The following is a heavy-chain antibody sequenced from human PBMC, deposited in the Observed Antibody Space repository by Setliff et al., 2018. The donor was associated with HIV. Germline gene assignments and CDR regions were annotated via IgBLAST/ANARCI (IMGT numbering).Heavy chain of an antibody. J-gene: IGHJ6*03. CDR1: GGSFRGYF. CDR2: INHRGST. V-gene: IGHV4-34*01. D-gene: IGHD3-10*01. Sequence: SETLSLTCAIYGGSFRGYFWIRIRQPPGKGLEWIGEINHRGSTNYNSSLKSRVTIGVDTSKNQFSLNLSAVTAADTAVYYCARGPVFWDRGNHYQYMDVWATGTTVTVSS. CDR3: ARGPVFWDRGNHYQYMDV.